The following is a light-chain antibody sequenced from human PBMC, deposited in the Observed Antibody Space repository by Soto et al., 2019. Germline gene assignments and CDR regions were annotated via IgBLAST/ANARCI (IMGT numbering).Light chain of an antibody. Sequence: QSALTQPRSVSGSPGQSVTISCTGTSSDVGGYNYVSWYQEHPGKAPKLVISDVSKRPSGVPDRFSGSKSGNTASLTISGLQDEDEADYYCGSYSGSYTFVFGGGTQLTVL. J-gene: IGLJ3*02. CDR2: DVS. V-gene: IGLV2-11*01. CDR1: SSDVGGYNY. CDR3: GSYSGSYTFV.